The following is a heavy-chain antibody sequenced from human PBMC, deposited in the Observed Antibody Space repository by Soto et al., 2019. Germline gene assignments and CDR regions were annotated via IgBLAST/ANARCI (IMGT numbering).Heavy chain of an antibody. J-gene: IGHJ4*02. CDR2: ISYDGRNN. CDR3: ARDEVFYDSTFSPPPTSSIDY. D-gene: IGHD3-16*01. CDR1: GFSLSSAA. V-gene: IGHV3-30*03. Sequence: QVRLVESGGDVVQHGRPLRLSCAASGFSLSSAAMHWVRQAPGKGLEWVAVISYDGRNNYYADSVKGRFTVSKDNSKNMLYLQMDSLRPEDTAVYYCARDEVFYDSTFSPPPTSSIDYWGQGTLVTVSS.